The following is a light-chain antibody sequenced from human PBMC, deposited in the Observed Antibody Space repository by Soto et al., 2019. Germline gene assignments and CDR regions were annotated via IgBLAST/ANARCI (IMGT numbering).Light chain of an antibody. J-gene: IGKJ1*01. CDR1: QSVSSY. CDR3: QQRSNWPPWT. Sequence: EVVMTQSPATLSVSPGERATLSCRASQSVSSYLAWYQQKPGQAPRLLIYDASNRATGIPARFRGSGSGTDFTLTISSLEPEDFAVYYCQQRSNWPPWTFGQGTKVEIK. CDR2: DAS. V-gene: IGKV3-11*01.